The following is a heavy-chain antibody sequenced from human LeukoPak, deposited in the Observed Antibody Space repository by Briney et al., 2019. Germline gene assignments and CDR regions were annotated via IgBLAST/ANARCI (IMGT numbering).Heavy chain of an antibody. D-gene: IGHD3-22*01. V-gene: IGHV3-15*01. CDR2: IKSKTDGGTT. CDR1: GFTFSNAW. CDR3: TTDPNYDSSGYTDDY. J-gene: IGHJ4*02. Sequence: PGGSLRLSCAASGFTFSNAWMSWVRQAPGKGLEWVGRIKSKTDGGTTDYAAPVKGRFTISRDDSKNTLYLQMNSLKTEDTAVYYCTTDPNYDSSGYTDDYWGQGTLVTVSS.